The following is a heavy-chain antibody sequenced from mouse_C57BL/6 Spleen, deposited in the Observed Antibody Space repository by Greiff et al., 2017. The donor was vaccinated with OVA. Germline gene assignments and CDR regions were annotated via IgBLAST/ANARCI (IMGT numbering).Heavy chain of an antibody. Sequence: VQLQQPGAELVMPGASVKLSCKASGYTFTSYWMHWVKQRPGQGLEWIGEIDPSDSYTNYNQKFKGKSTLTVDKSSSPAYMQLSSLTSEDSAVDYCARRGYSNPRDYWGQGTTLTVSS. CDR1: GYTFTSYW. CDR3: ARRGYSNPRDY. J-gene: IGHJ2*01. CDR2: IDPSDSYT. V-gene: IGHV1-69*01. D-gene: IGHD2-5*01.